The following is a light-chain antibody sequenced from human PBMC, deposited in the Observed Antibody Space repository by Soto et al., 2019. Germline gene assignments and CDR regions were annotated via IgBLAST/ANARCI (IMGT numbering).Light chain of an antibody. CDR1: SSDIGRYNF. CDR2: EVT. CDR3: SSYTSVTTFVV. V-gene: IGLV2-14*01. J-gene: IGLJ1*01. Sequence: QSALTQPASVSGSPGQSITISCTGTSSDIGRYNFVSWYQQHPGKAPKLLVYEVTNRPSGVSNRFSGSKSGNTASLTIFGLQTDDEADYYCSSYTSVTTFVVFGTGTQLTVL.